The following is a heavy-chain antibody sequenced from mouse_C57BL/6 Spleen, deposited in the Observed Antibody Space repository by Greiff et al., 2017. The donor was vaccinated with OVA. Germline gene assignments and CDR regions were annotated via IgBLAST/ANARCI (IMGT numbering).Heavy chain of an antibody. CDR2: IDPSDSYT. CDR1: GYTFTSYW. Sequence: QVQLQQPGAELVRPGTSVKLSCKASGYTFTSYWMHWVKPRPGQGLEWIGVIDPSDSYTNYNQKFKGKATLTVDTSSSTAYMQLSSLTSEDSAVYYCARGRAYSNWYFDVWGTGTTVTVSS. CDR3: ARGRAYSNWYFDV. J-gene: IGHJ1*03. D-gene: IGHD2-5*01. V-gene: IGHV1-59*01.